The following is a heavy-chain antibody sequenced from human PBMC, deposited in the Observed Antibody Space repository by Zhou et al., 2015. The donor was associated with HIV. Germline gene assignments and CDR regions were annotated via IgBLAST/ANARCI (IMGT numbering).Heavy chain of an antibody. CDR1: GYTFTSYE. CDR3: ARATTVTTSVDY. J-gene: IGHJ4*02. V-gene: IGHV1-2*02. D-gene: IGHD4-17*01. CDR2: LNPNSGGT. Sequence: QVQLVQSGAEVKKPGASVKVSCEASGYTFTSYEINWVRQAPGQGLEWMGWLNPNSGGTNYAQRFQDRVTMTRGTSITTAYMELSSLRYDDTAVYYCARATTVTTSVDYWGQGTLVTVSS.